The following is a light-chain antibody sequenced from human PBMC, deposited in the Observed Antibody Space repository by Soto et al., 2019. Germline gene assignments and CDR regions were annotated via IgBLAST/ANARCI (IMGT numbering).Light chain of an antibody. J-gene: IGKJ4*01. CDR2: DAS. CDR1: QSISSW. V-gene: IGKV1-5*01. Sequence: DIQMTQSPSTLSASVGDRVTITCRASQSISSWLAWYQQKPGKAPKLLIYDASSLESGVPSRFSGSGSGTEFTLTISSLQPDDFATHYCQQYNSYSGPLTFGGGTKVDIK. CDR3: QQYNSYSGPLT.